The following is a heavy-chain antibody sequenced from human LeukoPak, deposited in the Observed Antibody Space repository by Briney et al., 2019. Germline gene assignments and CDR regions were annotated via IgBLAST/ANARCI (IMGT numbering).Heavy chain of an antibody. Sequence: SETLSLTCTVSGGSISSSSYYWGWIRQPPGKGLEWIGSIYYSGSTYYNPSLKSRVTISVDTSKNQFSLKLSSVTAADTAVYYCARRVYSSSWYYYFDYWGQGTLVTVSS. CDR2: IYYSGST. V-gene: IGHV4-39*01. D-gene: IGHD6-13*01. CDR1: GGSISSSSYY. CDR3: ARRVYSSSWYYYFDY. J-gene: IGHJ4*02.